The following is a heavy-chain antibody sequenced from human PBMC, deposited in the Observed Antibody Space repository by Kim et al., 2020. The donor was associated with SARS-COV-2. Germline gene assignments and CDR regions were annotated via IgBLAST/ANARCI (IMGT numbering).Heavy chain of an antibody. J-gene: IGHJ4*02. V-gene: IGHV3-48*04. D-gene: IGHD2-15*01. Sequence: SSSTRYYADSVKGRFTISRDNAKNSLYLQMNSLRAEDTAVYYCARDAGVDWGQGTLVTVSS. CDR3: ARDAGVD. CDR2: SSSTR.